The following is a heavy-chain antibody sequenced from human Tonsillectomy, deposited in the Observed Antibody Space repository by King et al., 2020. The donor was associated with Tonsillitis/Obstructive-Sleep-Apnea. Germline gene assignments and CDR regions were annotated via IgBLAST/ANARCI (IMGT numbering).Heavy chain of an antibody. V-gene: IGHV4-31*03. CDR2: IYYSRST. CDR3: ARGVDYYDSSGQNNWFDP. Sequence: VQLQESGPGLVKPSQTLSLTCTVSGGSISTGGYYWSWIRQHPGKGLEWIGYIYYSRSTYYNPSLKSRVTISVDTSKNQFSLKLSSVTAADTDVYYCARGVDYYDSSGQNNWFDPWGQGTLVTVSS. J-gene: IGHJ5*02. D-gene: IGHD3-22*01. CDR1: GGSISTGGYY.